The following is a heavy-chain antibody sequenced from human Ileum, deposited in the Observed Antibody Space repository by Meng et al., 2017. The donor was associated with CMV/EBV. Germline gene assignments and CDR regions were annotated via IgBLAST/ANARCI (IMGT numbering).Heavy chain of an antibody. CDR3: AKDGYSAQCLNYFDH. J-gene: IGHJ4*02. CDR1: GFTFSSYA. V-gene: IGHV3-23*03. Sequence: GESLKISCAASGFTFSSYALNWVRQAPGKGLEWVSGIYRDGTKKFYGDSVKGRFTISRDNVKNTVHLQMNNLRAEDTAVYYCAKDGYSAQCLNYFDHWGQGVLVTVSS. D-gene: IGHD5-12*01. CDR2: IYRDGTKK.